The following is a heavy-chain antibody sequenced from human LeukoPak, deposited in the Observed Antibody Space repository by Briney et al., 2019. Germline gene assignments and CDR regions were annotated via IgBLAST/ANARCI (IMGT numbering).Heavy chain of an antibody. Sequence: GGSLRLSCAASGFTFSDYEMNWVRQAPGKGLEWVSYISSSGSTIYYADSVKGRFTISRDNAKNSLYLQMNSLRAEDTAVYYCARDQGYFCGGSCYFRYYGMDVWGQGTTVTVSS. J-gene: IGHJ6*02. D-gene: IGHD2-15*01. V-gene: IGHV3-48*03. CDR2: ISSSGSTI. CDR3: ARDQGYFCGGSCYFRYYGMDV. CDR1: GFTFSDYE.